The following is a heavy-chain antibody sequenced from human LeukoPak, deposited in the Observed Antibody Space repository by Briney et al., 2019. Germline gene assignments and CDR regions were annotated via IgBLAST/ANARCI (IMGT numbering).Heavy chain of an antibody. CDR1: GFTFSSYG. J-gene: IGHJ4*02. V-gene: IGHV3-30*02. D-gene: IGHD5-24*01. Sequence: GGSLRLSCAASGFTFSSYGMHWVRQAPGKGLEWVAFIRYDGSNKYYADSVKGRFTISRDNSKNTLYLQMNSLRAEDTAVYYCAKDRWAPPPFPFDYWGQGTLVTVSS. CDR3: AKDRWAPPPFPFDY. CDR2: IRYDGSNK.